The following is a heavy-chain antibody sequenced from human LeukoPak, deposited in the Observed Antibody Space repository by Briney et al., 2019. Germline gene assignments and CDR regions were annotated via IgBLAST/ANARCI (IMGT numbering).Heavy chain of an antibody. D-gene: IGHD5-12*01. V-gene: IGHV3-21*01. CDR3: ARVGGASIVAIPTSYFDY. J-gene: IGHJ4*02. CDR1: GFTFSSYS. Sequence: GGSLRLSCAASGFTFSSYSMNWVRQAPGKGLEWVSSISSSSSYIYYADSVKGRFTISRDNAKNSLYLQMNSLRAEDTAIFYCARVGGASIVAIPTSYFDYWGQGTLVTVSS. CDR2: ISSSSSYI.